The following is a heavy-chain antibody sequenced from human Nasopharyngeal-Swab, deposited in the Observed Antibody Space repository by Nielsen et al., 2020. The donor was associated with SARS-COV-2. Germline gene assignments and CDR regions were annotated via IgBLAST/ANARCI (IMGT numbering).Heavy chain of an antibody. CDR2: IYYSGST. CDR1: GGAISSGGYY. CDR3: ARSHSGYDRSFDY. Sequence: RLSLKCSVCGGAISSGGYYWSWIRQHPGKGLEWIGYIYYSGSTYYNPSLKSRVTISVDTSKNQFSLKLSSVTAADTAVYYCARSHSGYDRSFDYWGQGTLVTVSS. J-gene: IGHJ4*02. D-gene: IGHD5-12*01. V-gene: IGHV4-31*03.